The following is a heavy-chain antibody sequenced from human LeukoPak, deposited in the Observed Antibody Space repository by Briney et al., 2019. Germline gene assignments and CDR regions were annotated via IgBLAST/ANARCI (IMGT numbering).Heavy chain of an antibody. D-gene: IGHD6-6*01. CDR3: ARDLSQAAHAVDY. CDR2: ISYDGSNK. CDR1: GFTFSSYA. V-gene: IGHV3-30-3*01. J-gene: IGHJ4*02. Sequence: GGSLRLSCAASGFTFSSYAMHWVRQAPGKGLEWVAVISYDGSNKYYADSVKGRFTISRDNSKNTLYLQMNSLRAEDTAVYYCARDLSQAAHAVDYWGQGTLVTVSS.